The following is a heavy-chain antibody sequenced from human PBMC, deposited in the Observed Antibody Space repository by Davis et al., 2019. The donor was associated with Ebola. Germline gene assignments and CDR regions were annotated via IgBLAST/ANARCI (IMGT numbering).Heavy chain of an antibody. CDR2: IKSENDGGTT. V-gene: IGHV3-15*01. J-gene: IGHJ4*02. CDR1: GFTFSHAY. CDR3: TSGTFYGTSFDY. Sequence: PGGSLRLSCAAGGFTFSHAYLSWVRQAPGKGLEWVGLIKSENDGGTTDYAAPVKGRFTISRDDSERTLYLQMNTLKIEDTAVYYCTSGTFYGTSFDYWGQGTLVIVSS. D-gene: IGHD1-26*01.